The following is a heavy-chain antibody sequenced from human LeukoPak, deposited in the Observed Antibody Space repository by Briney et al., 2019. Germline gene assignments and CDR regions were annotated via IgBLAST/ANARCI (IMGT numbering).Heavy chain of an antibody. CDR2: ISSSSSTI. V-gene: IGHV3-48*01. CDR3: ARWQWLSLDY. D-gene: IGHD6-19*01. CDR1: GFIFRSDS. Sequence: PGGSLRLSCAASGFIFRSDSMNWVRQAPGKGLEWVSYISSSSSTIYYADSVKGRFTISRDNAKNSLHLQMNSLRAEDTAVYYCARWQWLSLDYWGQGTLVTVSS. J-gene: IGHJ4*02.